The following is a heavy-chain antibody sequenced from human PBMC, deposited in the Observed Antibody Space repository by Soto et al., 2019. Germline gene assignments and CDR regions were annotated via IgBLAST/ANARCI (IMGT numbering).Heavy chain of an antibody. J-gene: IGHJ4*02. CDR1: GFTFSSYA. CDR2: ISGSGGNT. D-gene: IGHD5-18*01. CDR3: AKDPSVDTAYYFDY. V-gene: IGHV3-23*01. Sequence: GGSLRLSCAASGFTFSSYAMSWVRQAPGRGLEWVSAISGSGGNTYYGDSVRGRFTISRDNSKNALYLQLNSLRAEDTALYYCAKDPSVDTAYYFDYWGQGTLVTVSS.